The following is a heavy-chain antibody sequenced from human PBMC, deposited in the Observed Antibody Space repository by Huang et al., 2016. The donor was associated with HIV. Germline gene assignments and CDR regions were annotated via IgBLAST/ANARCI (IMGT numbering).Heavy chain of an antibody. CDR1: GASITTHY. CDR2: DHHNGIT. D-gene: IGHD5-12*01. CDR3: ARGRRLPLVPSDY. V-gene: IGHV4-59*11. Sequence: QVQLQESVPGLVKPSETLSLTCTVSGASITTHYSDWMRQPPGNGLEWIRGDHHNGITNYNPSVKSRVNIAVDTSRKQFSLRWSSVTAVDTAGYYCARGRRLPLVPSDYWGRGTLVTVSS. J-gene: IGHJ4*02.